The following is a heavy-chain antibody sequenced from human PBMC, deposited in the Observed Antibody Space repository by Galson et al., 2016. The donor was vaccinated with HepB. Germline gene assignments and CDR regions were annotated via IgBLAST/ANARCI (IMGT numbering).Heavy chain of an antibody. D-gene: IGHD2-2*01. Sequence: QSGAEVKKPGESLKISCKASGYSFAVFWIGWVRQMLGKGLELMGIIYPGNSHSIYSPTFQGQVTISADKSITTAYLQWNTLRASDTAMYYCAAQGGTSFDYRGQGTLVTVSS. V-gene: IGHV5-51*01. J-gene: IGHJ4*02. CDR3: AAQGGTSFDY. CDR1: GYSFAVFW. CDR2: IYPGNSHS.